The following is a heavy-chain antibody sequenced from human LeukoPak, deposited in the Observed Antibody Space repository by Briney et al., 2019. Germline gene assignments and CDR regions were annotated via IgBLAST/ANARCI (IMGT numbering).Heavy chain of an antibody. CDR1: GYTFTNYY. J-gene: IGHJ4*02. Sequence: GASVKVSCKASGYTFTNYYITWVRQAPGQGLEWVGWISAYNGRTNYAQKFQGRVTMTIDTSTTTAYMDLRSLTSDDTAMYYCTKGGAMVATIYYWGQGPLVTVSS. V-gene: IGHV1-18*01. CDR2: ISAYNGRT. D-gene: IGHD5-12*01. CDR3: TKGGAMVATIYY.